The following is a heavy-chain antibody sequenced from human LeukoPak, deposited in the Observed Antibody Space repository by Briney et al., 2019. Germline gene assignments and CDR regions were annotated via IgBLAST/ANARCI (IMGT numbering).Heavy chain of an antibody. D-gene: IGHD3-22*01. J-gene: IGHJ4*02. V-gene: IGHV1-46*01. CDR3: ARDPTNYYYDSSGYYPSYFDY. CDR2: INPSGGST. CDR1: GYTLTSYY. Sequence: ASVKVSCKASGYTLTSYYMHWVRQAPGQGLEWMGIINPSGGSTSYAQKFQGRVTMTRDTSTSTVYMELSSLRSEDTAVYYCARDPTNYYYDSSGYYPSYFDYWGQGTLVTVSS.